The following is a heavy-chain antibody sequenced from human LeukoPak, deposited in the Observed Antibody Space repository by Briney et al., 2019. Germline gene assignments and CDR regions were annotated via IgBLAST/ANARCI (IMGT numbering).Heavy chain of an antibody. CDR2: IWYDGSNK. CDR3: ARHRSGYFDY. Sequence: GGSLRLSCAASGFTFSSYGMHWVRQAPGKGLEWVAIIWYDGSNKYYADSVKGRFTISRDNSKYTLYLQMNSLRAEDTAVYYCARHRSGYFDYWGQGTLVTVSS. D-gene: IGHD3-22*01. J-gene: IGHJ4*02. V-gene: IGHV3-33*01. CDR1: GFTFSSYG.